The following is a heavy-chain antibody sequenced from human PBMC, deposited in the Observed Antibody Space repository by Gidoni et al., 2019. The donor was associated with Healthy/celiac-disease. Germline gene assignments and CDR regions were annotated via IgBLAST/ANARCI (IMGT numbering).Heavy chain of an antibody. CDR1: GGPISSYY. CDR2: IYYRGST. CDR3: ASSPMVRPGPLDY. J-gene: IGHJ4*02. Sequence: QVQLQESGPGLVKPSETLSLTCTVSGGPISSYYWRWIRQPPGKGLEWIGYIYYRGSTNYNPSLKSRVTISVDTSKNQFSLKLSSVTAADTAVYYWASSPMVRPGPLDYWGQGTLVTVSS. V-gene: IGHV4-59*01. D-gene: IGHD3-10*01.